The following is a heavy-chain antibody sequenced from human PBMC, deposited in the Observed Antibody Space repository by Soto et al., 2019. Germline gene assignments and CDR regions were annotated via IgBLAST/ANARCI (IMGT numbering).Heavy chain of an antibody. D-gene: IGHD1-26*01. J-gene: IGHJ6*02. V-gene: IGHV4-31*03. CDR2: IYHSAYT. Sequence: SETLSLTCTVSGGSISSGGYYWTWIRQHPGKGLEWIAYIYHSAYTFYNPSLKSRVTMSVDTSKNQSSLKLRSVTAADTAVYYCAKWEGLGSDYYYYAMDVWGQGTTVTVSS. CDR1: GGSISSGGYY. CDR3: AKWEGLGSDYYYYAMDV.